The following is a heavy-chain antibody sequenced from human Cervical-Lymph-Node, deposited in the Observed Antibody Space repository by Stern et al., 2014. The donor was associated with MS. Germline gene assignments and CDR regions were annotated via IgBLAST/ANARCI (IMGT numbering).Heavy chain of an antibody. J-gene: IGHJ5*02. V-gene: IGHV3-33*01. CDR2: IWYDGSNK. CDR1: GLTFSSYG. CDR3: ARDRARWLQLWFDP. Sequence: QVQLVESGGGVVQPGRSLRLSCAASGLTFSSYGMHWVRQAPGRGLEWVAVIWYDGSNKYYADSVKGRFTISRDNSKNTLYLQMNSLRAEDTAVYYCARDRARWLQLWFDPWGQGTLVTVSS. D-gene: IGHD5-24*01.